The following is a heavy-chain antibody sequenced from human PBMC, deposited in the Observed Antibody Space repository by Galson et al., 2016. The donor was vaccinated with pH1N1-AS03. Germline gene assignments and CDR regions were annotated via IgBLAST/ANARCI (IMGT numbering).Heavy chain of an antibody. J-gene: IGHJ4*02. CDR3: AKDLGAQNY. D-gene: IGHD3-16*01. Sequence: SLRLSCAASGLYFANYTMSWVRQAPGKGLQWVSAFSGSGGRTYYADSVRGRFTVSRDDTNNKLFLPMDSLRVEDTALYYCAKDLGAQNYWGQGTLVTVSS. CDR2: FSGSGGRT. CDR1: GLYFANYT. V-gene: IGHV3-23*01.